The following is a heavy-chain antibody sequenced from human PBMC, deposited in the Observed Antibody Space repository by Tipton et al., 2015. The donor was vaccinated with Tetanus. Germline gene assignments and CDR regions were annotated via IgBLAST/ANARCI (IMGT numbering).Heavy chain of an antibody. V-gene: IGHV4-31*03. J-gene: IGHJ4*02. CDR2: IYYSGST. D-gene: IGHD1-26*01. Sequence: GLVKPSQTLSLTCTVSGGSITSGGYYWSWIRQHPGKGLEWIGDIYYSGSTYYNPSLKSRVIISVDTSKNQFSLKLNSVTAADTAVYYCARDQARGARGWNYFDYWGQGTLVTVSS. CDR1: GGSITSGGYY. CDR3: ARDQARGARGWNYFDY.